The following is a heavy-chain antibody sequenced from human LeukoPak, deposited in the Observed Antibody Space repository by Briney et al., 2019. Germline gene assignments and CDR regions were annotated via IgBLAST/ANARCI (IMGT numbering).Heavy chain of an antibody. CDR2: IYHSGST. V-gene: IGHV4-38-2*02. Sequence: PSETLSLTCTVSGYSISSGYYWGWIRQPPGKGLEWIGSIYHSGSTYYNPSLKSRVTISVDTSKNQFSLKLSSVTAADTAVYYCARVGVLDYYYMDVWGKGTTVTVSS. CDR3: ARVGVLDYYYMDV. CDR1: GYSISSGYY. D-gene: IGHD3-16*01. J-gene: IGHJ6*03.